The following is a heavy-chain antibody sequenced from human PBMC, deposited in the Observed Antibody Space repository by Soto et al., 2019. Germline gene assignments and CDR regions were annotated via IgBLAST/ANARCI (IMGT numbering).Heavy chain of an antibody. V-gene: IGHV1-69*02. J-gene: IGHJ5*02. CDR3: ARVGYSGYDYATAYNWFDP. D-gene: IGHD5-12*01. CDR1: GGTFSSYT. CDR2: IIPILGIA. Sequence: ASVKVSCKASGGTFSSYTISWVRQAPGQGLEWMGRIIPILGIANYAQKFQGRVTITADKSTSTAYMELSSLRSEDTAVYYCARVGYSGYDYATAYNWFDPWGQGTLVTVSS.